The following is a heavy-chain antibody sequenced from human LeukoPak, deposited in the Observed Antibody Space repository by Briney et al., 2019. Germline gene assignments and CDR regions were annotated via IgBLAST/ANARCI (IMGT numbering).Heavy chain of an antibody. CDR1: GFTFKNYG. CDR3: AKVYFDILTGYYRGPNFDY. J-gene: IGHJ4*02. Sequence: GGSLRLSCAASGFTFKNYGMRWVRQAPGKGLEWVAVISYDGSIKYYADSVKGRFTISRDNSKNTLYLQMDTLRAEDSAVYYCAKVYFDILTGYYRGPNFDYWGQGTLVTVSS. CDR2: ISYDGSIK. V-gene: IGHV3-30*18. D-gene: IGHD3-9*01.